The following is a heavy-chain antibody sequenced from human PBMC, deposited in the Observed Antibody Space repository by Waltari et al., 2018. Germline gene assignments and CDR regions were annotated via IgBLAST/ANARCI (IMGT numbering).Heavy chain of an antibody. CDR2: ISGSGGST. CDR3: AKNPPRYYDFWSGYPSWFDY. D-gene: IGHD3-3*01. J-gene: IGHJ4*02. CDR1: GFTFSSYA. V-gene: IGHV3-23*01. Sequence: EVQLLESGGGLVQPGGSLRLSCAASGFTFSSYAMSWVRQAPGKGLEWVSAISGSGGSTYYADSVKGRFTISRDNSKNTLYLQMNSLRAEDTAVYYCAKNPPRYYDFWSGYPSWFDYWGQGTLVTVSS.